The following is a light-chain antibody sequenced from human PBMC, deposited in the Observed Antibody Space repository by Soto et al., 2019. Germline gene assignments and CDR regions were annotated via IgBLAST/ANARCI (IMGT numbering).Light chain of an antibody. V-gene: IGKV1-5*03. CDR1: QTISSW. Sequence: DIQMTQSPSTLSGSVGDRVTITCRASQTISSWLAWYQQKQGKAPKLLIYKASTLKSGVPSRFSGSGSGTEFTLTISSLQPDDCETYYYQHYNSYSEAFGQGTKVDIK. CDR3: QHYNSYSEA. CDR2: KAS. J-gene: IGKJ1*01.